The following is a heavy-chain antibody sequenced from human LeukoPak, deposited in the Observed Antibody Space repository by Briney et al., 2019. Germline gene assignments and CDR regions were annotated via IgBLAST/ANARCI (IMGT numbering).Heavy chain of an antibody. V-gene: IGHV3-30*18. Sequence: GRSLRLSCAASGFTFSSYGMHWVRQAPGKGLEWVAVISYDGSNKYYADSVKGRFTISRDNSKNTLNLQMNSLRAEDTAVYYCAKNYDFWSGDYFDYWGQGTLVTVSS. D-gene: IGHD3-3*01. CDR2: ISYDGSNK. J-gene: IGHJ4*02. CDR3: AKNYDFWSGDYFDY. CDR1: GFTFSSYG.